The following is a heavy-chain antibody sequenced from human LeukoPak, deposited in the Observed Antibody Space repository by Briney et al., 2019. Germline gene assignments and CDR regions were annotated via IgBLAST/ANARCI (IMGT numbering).Heavy chain of an antibody. V-gene: IGHV3-48*02. CDR2: ISSNSSLI. D-gene: IGHD6-6*01. CDR1: GFTFSSHS. Sequence: GGSLRLSCAASGFTFSSHSMHWVRRAPGKGLEWVSYISSNSSLIYQADSVKGRFTISRDNAKNSLYLQMHSLRDEDTAVYYCARGRPGYLDYWGQGTLVAVSS. CDR3: ARGRPGYLDY. J-gene: IGHJ4*02.